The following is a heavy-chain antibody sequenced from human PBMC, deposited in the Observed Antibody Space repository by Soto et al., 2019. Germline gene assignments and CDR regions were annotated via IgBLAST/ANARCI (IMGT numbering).Heavy chain of an antibody. D-gene: IGHD2-2*01. CDR1: GFTFSSYS. V-gene: IGHV3-21*01. J-gene: IGHJ4*02. Sequence: EVQLVESGGGLVKPGGSLRLSCAASGFTFSSYSMNWVRQAPGKGLEWVSSISSSSSYIYYEDSVKGRFNNSRDNAKISLYLQMNSLRAEDTAVYYCATGEGIVLVPGAIGGYWGQGTLVTVSS. CDR3: ATGEGIVLVPGAIGGY. CDR2: ISSSSSYI.